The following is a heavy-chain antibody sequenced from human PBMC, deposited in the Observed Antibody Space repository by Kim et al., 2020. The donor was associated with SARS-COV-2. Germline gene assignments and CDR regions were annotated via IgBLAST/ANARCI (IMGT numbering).Heavy chain of an antibody. J-gene: IGHJ4*02. Sequence: ASVKVSCKASGYTFTSYGISWVRQAPGQGLEWMGWISPYNGDTNYAQKLQSRVTMTTDTSTRTAYMELRSLRSDDTAVYYCARAYNWNDYFDYWGQGNLVTVSS. V-gene: IGHV1-18*01. CDR3: ARAYNWNDYFDY. D-gene: IGHD1-1*01. CDR1: GYTFTSYG. CDR2: ISPYNGDT.